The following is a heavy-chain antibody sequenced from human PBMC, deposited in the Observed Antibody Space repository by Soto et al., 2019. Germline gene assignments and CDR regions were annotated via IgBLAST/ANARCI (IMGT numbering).Heavy chain of an antibody. CDR3: AKSATVPAAIAY. CDR1: GYTFTSYA. V-gene: IGHV1-3*01. CDR2: INAGNGNT. J-gene: IGHJ4*02. Sequence: ASVKVSCKASGYTFTSYAMHWVRQAPGQRLEWMGWINAGNGNTKYSQKFQGRVTITRDTSASTAYMELSSLRSEDTAVYYCAKSATVPAAIAYWGQGTLVTVSS. D-gene: IGHD2-2*02.